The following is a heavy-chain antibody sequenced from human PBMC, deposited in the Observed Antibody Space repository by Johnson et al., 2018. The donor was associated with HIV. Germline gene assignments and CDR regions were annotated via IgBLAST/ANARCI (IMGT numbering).Heavy chain of an antibody. CDR1: GFTFSSYG. Sequence: VQLVESGGGVVQPGRSLRLSCAASGFTFSSYGMHWVRQAPGKGLEWVAVISYDGSNKYYADSVKGRFTISRDNSKNTLYLQMNSLRAEDTAVYYCAKGSWGRAPYHDAFDIWGQGTMVTVSS. V-gene: IGHV3-30*19. CDR2: ISYDGSNK. J-gene: IGHJ3*02. D-gene: IGHD2-2*01. CDR3: AKGSWGRAPYHDAFDI.